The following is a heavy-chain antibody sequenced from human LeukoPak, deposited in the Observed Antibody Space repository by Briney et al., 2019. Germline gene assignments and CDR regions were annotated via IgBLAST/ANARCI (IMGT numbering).Heavy chain of an antibody. V-gene: IGHV4-34*01. CDR1: GGSFSGYY. CDR2: INHSGST. D-gene: IGHD6-19*01. Sequence: SETLSLTCAVYGGSFSGYYWSWIRQPPGKGLEWIGEINHSGSTGYNPSLKSRVTISVDTSKNQFSLKLSSVTAADTAVYYCAGLWLARGYWGQGTLVTVSS. CDR3: AGLWLARGY. J-gene: IGHJ4*02.